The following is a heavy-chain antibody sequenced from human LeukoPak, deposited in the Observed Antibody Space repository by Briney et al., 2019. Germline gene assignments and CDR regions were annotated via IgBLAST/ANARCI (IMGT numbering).Heavy chain of an antibody. CDR2: IYSSGST. Sequence: NTSETLSLTCTVSGVSISRYYWSWIRQPAGKGLEWIGRIYSSGSTTYNPSLKSRVTMSIDTSKNQFSLKLSFVTAADTAVYYCARTTEGGYTYDYFYYYYMDVWGKGTTVTISS. CDR3: ARTTEGGYTYDYFYYYYMDV. D-gene: IGHD5-18*01. V-gene: IGHV4-4*07. J-gene: IGHJ6*03. CDR1: GVSISRYY.